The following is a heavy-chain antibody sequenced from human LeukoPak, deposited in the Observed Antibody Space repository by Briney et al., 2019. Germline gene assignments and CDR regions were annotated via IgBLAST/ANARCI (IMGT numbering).Heavy chain of an antibody. V-gene: IGHV4-59*08. Sequence: SETLSLTCTVSGGSISYYYWSWIRQSPGKGLEWIGYIYYSGSTNYNPSLKSRVTISVDTSKNQFSLRLSSVTAADTAVYYCARGGGNSSIRPWGQGTLVTVSS. J-gene: IGHJ5*02. D-gene: IGHD4-23*01. CDR2: IYYSGST. CDR1: GGSISYYY. CDR3: ARGGGNSSIRP.